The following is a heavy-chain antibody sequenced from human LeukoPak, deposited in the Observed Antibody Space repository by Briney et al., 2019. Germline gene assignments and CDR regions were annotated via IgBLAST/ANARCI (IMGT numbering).Heavy chain of an antibody. Sequence: ASVKVSCKASGYTFTSYDINWVRQAAGQGLEWMGWMNPNSGNTGYAQKFQGRVTITRNTSISTAYMELSSLRSEDTAVYYCARRDGYNYADYWGQGTLVTVSS. D-gene: IGHD5-24*01. J-gene: IGHJ4*02. CDR2: MNPNSGNT. V-gene: IGHV1-8*03. CDR1: GYTFTSYD. CDR3: ARRDGYNYADY.